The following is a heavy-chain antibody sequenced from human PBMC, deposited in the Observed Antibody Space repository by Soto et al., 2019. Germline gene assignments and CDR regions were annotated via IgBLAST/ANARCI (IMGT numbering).Heavy chain of an antibody. V-gene: IGHV3-30*18. D-gene: IGHD4-17*01. J-gene: IGHJ4*02. CDR2: ISYDGSNK. Sequence: GGSLRLSCAASGFTFSSYGMHWVRQAQGKGLEWVAVISYDGSNKYYADSVKGRFTISRDNSKNTLYLQMNSLRAEDTAVYYCAKDLGYGDTDWGQGTLVTVSS. CDR1: GFTFSSYG. CDR3: AKDLGYGDTD.